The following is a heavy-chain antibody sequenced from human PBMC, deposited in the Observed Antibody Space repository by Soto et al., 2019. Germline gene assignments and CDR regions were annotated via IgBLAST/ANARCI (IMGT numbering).Heavy chain of an antibody. D-gene: IGHD2-2*01. CDR1: GFTFSSYA. CDR3: ARGYCSSTSCYPTDY. V-gene: IGHV3-30-3*01. J-gene: IGHJ4*02. CDR2: ISYDGSNK. Sequence: QVQLVESGGGVVQPGRSLRLSCAASGFTFSSYAMHWVRQAPGKGLGWVAVISYDGSNKYYADSVKGRFTISRDNSKNTLYLQMNSLRAEDTAVYYCARGYCSSTSCYPTDYWGQGTLVTVSS.